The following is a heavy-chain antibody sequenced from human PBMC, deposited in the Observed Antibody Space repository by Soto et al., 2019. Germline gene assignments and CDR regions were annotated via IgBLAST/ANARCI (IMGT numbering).Heavy chain of an antibody. CDR1: GYSFTSDW. CDR2: IDPSDSYT. CDR3: ARRVAITPRYGMDV. Sequence: GESLKISCKGSGYSFTSDWISWVRQMPGKGLEWMGRIDPSDSYTNYSPSFQGHVTISADKSISTAYLQWSSLKASDTAMYYCARRVAITPRYGMDVWGQGTTVTVSS. J-gene: IGHJ6*02. D-gene: IGHD1-20*01. V-gene: IGHV5-10-1*01.